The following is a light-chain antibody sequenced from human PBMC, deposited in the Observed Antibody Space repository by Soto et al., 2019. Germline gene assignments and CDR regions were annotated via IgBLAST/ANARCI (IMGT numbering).Light chain of an antibody. V-gene: IGLV1-40*01. Sequence: QSVLTQPPSVSGAPGQRVTISCAGDISNIGAGYDVHWYQHLPGTAPKLLIYSDNNRPSGVPDRFSGSKSGTSASLAITGLQAEDEADYYCQSYDSSLSNVVFGGGTKVTVL. CDR3: QSYDSSLSNVV. CDR1: ISNIGAGYD. CDR2: SDN. J-gene: IGLJ2*01.